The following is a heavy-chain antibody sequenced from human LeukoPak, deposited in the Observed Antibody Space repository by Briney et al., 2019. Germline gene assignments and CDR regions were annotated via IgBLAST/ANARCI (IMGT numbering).Heavy chain of an antibody. D-gene: IGHD6-13*01. CDR3: ARSAGYFDAFDI. Sequence: SVKVSCKASGGTFSSYAISWVRQAPGQGLEWMGGIIPIFGTANYAQKFQGRVTITTDESTSTAYMELRSLRSEDTAVFYCARSAGYFDAFDIWGQGTMVTVSS. CDR1: GGTFSSYA. J-gene: IGHJ3*02. CDR2: IIPIFGTA. V-gene: IGHV1-69*05.